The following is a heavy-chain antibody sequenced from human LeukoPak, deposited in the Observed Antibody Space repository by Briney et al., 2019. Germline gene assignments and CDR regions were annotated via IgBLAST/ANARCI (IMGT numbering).Heavy chain of an antibody. J-gene: IGHJ4*02. Sequence: PGGSLRLSCAASGFTFDDYGMSWVRHAPGKGLEWVSGINWNGGSTGYADSVKGRFTISRDNAKNSLYLQMNSLRAEDTAVYYCAKSGYNRFDYWGQGILVTVSS. D-gene: IGHD5-24*01. V-gene: IGHV3-20*04. CDR2: INWNGGST. CDR1: GFTFDDYG. CDR3: AKSGYNRFDY.